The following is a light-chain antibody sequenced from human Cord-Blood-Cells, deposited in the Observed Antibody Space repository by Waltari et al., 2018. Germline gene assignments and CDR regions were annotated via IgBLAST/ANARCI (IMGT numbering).Light chain of an antibody. CDR3: SSYAGSNNLV. CDR2: EVS. Sequence: QSALTQPPSASGSPGQSVTISCTGTSSDVVGYNYVSWYQQHPGKAPKLMIYEVSKRPSGVPDRFSGSKAGNTASLTVSGLQAEDEADYYCSSYAGSNNLVFGGVTKLTVL. CDR1: SSDVVGYNY. V-gene: IGLV2-8*01. J-gene: IGLJ2*01.